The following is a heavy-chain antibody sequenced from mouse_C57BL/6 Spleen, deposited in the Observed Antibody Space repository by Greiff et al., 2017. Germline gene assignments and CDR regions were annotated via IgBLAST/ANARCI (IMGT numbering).Heavy chain of an antibody. V-gene: IGHV1-15*01. CDR3: TRSWGYYGSSSYYFDD. Sequence: QVQLQQSGAELVRPGASVTLSCKASGYTFTDYEMHWVKQTPVHGLEWIGAIDPETGGTAYNQKFKGKAILTADKSSSTAYMVLRGLTSEDSAVDYCTRSWGYYGSSSYYFDDWGQGTTLTVSS. J-gene: IGHJ2*01. CDR2: IDPETGGT. CDR1: GYTFTDYE. D-gene: IGHD1-1*01.